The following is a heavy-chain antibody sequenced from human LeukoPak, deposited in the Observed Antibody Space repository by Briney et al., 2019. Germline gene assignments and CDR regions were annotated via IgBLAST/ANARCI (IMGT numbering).Heavy chain of an antibody. D-gene: IGHD3-10*01. V-gene: IGHV1-8*01. CDR3: ARESGFYASGSRY. J-gene: IGHJ4*02. CDR1: GYTFTSFD. CDR2: MNTNSGKT. Sequence: ASVKVSCKASGYTFTSFDINWVRQATGQGLEWMGWMNTNSGKTGYAQTFQGRVTMSRDTSINTAYMELTSLRSDDTAVYYCARESGFYASGSRYWGQGALVIVSS.